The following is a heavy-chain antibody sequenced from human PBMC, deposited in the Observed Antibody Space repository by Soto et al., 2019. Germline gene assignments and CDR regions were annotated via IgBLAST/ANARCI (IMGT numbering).Heavy chain of an antibody. CDR2: IKSKTDGGTT. D-gene: IGHD3-3*01. J-gene: IGHJ6*02. Sequence: GGSLRLSCAASGFTFSNAWMSWVRQAPGKGLEWVGRIKSKTDGGTTDYAAPVKGRFTISRDDSKNTLYLQMNSLKTEDTAVYYCTTLPERSGYYLEEDYYYGMDVRGQGTPVTVSS. CDR3: TTLPERSGYYLEEDYYYGMDV. CDR1: GFTFSNAW. V-gene: IGHV3-15*01.